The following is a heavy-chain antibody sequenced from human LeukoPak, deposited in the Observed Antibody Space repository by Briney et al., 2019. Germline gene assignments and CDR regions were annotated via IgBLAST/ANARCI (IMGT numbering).Heavy chain of an antibody. CDR1: GFTVSSNY. J-gene: IGHJ4*02. CDR2: IYSGGST. Sequence: GGSLRLSCAASGFTVSSNYMSWVRQAPGKGLEWVSVIYSGGSTYYADSVKGRLNISRDNSKNTQYLQMNSLRAEDTAVYYCARELELDYWGQGTLVTVSS. CDR3: ARELELDY. D-gene: IGHD3-3*01. V-gene: IGHV3-53*01.